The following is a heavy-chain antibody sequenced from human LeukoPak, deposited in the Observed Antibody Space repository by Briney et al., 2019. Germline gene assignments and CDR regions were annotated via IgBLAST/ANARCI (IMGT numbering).Heavy chain of an antibody. Sequence: GGSLRLSCAASGFTFSSYSMNWVRQAPGKGLEWVSSISGSGGITYYADSVKGRFTISRDNSKHTLYLQMSSLRAEDTAVYYCAKDRGSTIAARQDYGGQGTLVTVSS. CDR2: ISGSGGIT. CDR1: GFTFSSYS. D-gene: IGHD6-6*01. J-gene: IGHJ4*02. V-gene: IGHV3-23*01. CDR3: AKDRGSTIAARQDY.